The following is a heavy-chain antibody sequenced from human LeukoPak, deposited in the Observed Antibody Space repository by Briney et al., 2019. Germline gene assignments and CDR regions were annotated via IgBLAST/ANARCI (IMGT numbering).Heavy chain of an antibody. CDR1: GGSISSYY. Sequence: SETLSLTCTVSGGSISSYYWSWIRQPPGKGLEWTGYISYSGSTNYNPSLKSRVTISVDTSRNQFSLKLSSVTAADTAVYYCARGRLGGSGSYYNVLDYWGQGTLVTVSS. D-gene: IGHD3-10*01. CDR3: ARGRLGGSGSYYNVLDY. V-gene: IGHV4-59*01. J-gene: IGHJ4*02. CDR2: ISYSGST.